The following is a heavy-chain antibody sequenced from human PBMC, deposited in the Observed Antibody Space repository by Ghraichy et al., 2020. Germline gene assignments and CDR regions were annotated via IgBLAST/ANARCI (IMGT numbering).Heavy chain of an antibody. Sequence: ASVKVSCKASGYTFTSYYMHWVRQAPGQGLEWMGIINPSGGSTSYAQKFQGRVTMTRDTSTSTVYMELSSLRSEDTAVYYCARDRGRYSSSSGKKYWFDPWGQGTLVTVSS. D-gene: IGHD6-6*01. CDR1: GYTFTSYY. J-gene: IGHJ5*02. CDR2: INPSGGST. CDR3: ARDRGRYSSSSGKKYWFDP. V-gene: IGHV1-46*03.